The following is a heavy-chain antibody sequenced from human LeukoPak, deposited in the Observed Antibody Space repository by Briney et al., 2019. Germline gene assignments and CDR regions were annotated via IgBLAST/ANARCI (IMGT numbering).Heavy chain of an antibody. CDR1: GGSISSSSYY. J-gene: IGHJ5*02. CDR2: IYYSGST. D-gene: IGHD6-13*01. Sequence: SETLSLTCTVSGGSISSSSYYWGWIRQPPGKGLEWIGSIYYSGSTYYNPSLKSRVTISVDTSKNQFSLKLSSVTAADTAVYYCARHGSLSRWQQLPKTYNWFDPWGQGTLVTVSS. CDR3: ARHGSLSRWQQLPKTYNWFDP. V-gene: IGHV4-39*01.